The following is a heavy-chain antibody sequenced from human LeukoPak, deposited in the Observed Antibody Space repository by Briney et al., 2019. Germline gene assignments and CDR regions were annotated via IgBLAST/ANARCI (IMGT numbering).Heavy chain of an antibody. D-gene: IGHD2-15*01. V-gene: IGHV3-7*01. CDR3: ARVLRYCSGGNCYSGGLGYMDV. CDR2: IKHDGSEN. CDR1: AFTFSSYW. Sequence: GGSLRLSCAASAFTFSSYWMSWVRQAPGKGLEWVANIKHDGSENYYVDSVKGRFTISRDNARKSLYLQMNSLRAEDTAVYYCARVLRYCSGGNCYSGGLGYMDVWGKGTTVTISS. J-gene: IGHJ6*03.